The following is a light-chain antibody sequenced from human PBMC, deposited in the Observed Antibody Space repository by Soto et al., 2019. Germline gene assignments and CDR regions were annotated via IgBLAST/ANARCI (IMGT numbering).Light chain of an antibody. CDR1: KLGDKY. J-gene: IGLJ1*01. Sequence: SYELTQPPSVSVSPGQTASITCSGDKLGDKYAWWYQQKPGQSPVLVIYQDSKRPSGIPERFSGSNSGNTATLTISGTQALDEADYYCQAWDSSTPYVFGTGTKLTVL. CDR2: QDS. V-gene: IGLV3-1*01. CDR3: QAWDSSTPYV.